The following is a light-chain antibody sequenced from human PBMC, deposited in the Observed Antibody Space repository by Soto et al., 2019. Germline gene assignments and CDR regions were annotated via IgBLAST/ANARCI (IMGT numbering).Light chain of an antibody. CDR3: SSYTSSNTLVV. CDR2: DVS. Sequence: QSALTQPASVSGSPGQSITISCTGTSSDVGGYNYVSWYQQHPGKSPKLMIYDVSNRPSGVSNRFSGSKSGNTASLTISGLPAEDEADYYCSSYTSSNTLVVFGGGTKVTVL. J-gene: IGLJ2*01. V-gene: IGLV2-14*01. CDR1: SSDVGGYNY.